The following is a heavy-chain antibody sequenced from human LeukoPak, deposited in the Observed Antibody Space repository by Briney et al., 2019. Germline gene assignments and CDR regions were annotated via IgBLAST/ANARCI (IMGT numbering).Heavy chain of an antibody. CDR1: GVSFSGYY. CDR2: INHSGST. V-gene: IGHV4-34*01. D-gene: IGHD3-10*01. J-gene: IGHJ4*02. CDR3: ASFSYYGSGSPHFGY. Sequence: PSETLSLTCAVYGVSFSGYYWSWIRQPPGKGLEWIGEINHSGSTNYNPSLKSRVTISVDTSKNQFSLKLSSVTAADTAVYYCASFSYYGSGSPHFGYWGQGTLVTVSS.